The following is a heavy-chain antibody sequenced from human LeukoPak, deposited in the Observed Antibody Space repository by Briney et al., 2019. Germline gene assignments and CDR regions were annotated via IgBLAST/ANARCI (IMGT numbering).Heavy chain of an antibody. V-gene: IGHV1-18*01. J-gene: IGHJ6*02. CDR3: ARQDYDILTGFGVGWYYYGMDV. CDR2: ISAYNGNT. Sequence: ASVKVSCKASGYTFTSYGISWVRQAPGQGLEWMGWISAYNGNTNYAQKLQGRVTMTTDTPTSTAYMELRSLRSDDTAVYYFARQDYDILTGFGVGWYYYGMDVWGQGTTVTVSS. D-gene: IGHD3-9*01. CDR1: GYTFTSYG.